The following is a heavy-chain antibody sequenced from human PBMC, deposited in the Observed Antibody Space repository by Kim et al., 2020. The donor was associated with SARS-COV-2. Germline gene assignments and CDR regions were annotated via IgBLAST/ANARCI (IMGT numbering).Heavy chain of an antibody. J-gene: IGHJ6*02. CDR3: ARFGLGEGIAAAGTYGMDV. Sequence: ASVKVSCKASGYTFTSYAMNWVRQAPGQGLEWMGWINTNTGNPTYAQGFTGRFVFSLDTSVSTAYLQISSLKAEDTAVYYCARFGLGEGIAAAGTYGMDVWGQGTTVTVSS. V-gene: IGHV7-4-1*02. D-gene: IGHD6-13*01. CDR2: INTNTGNP. CDR1: GYTFTSYA.